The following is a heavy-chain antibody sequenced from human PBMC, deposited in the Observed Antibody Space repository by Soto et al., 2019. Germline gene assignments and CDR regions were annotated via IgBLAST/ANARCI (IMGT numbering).Heavy chain of an antibody. D-gene: IGHD2-2*01. CDR2: IYHSGST. CDR1: GYSISTGFN. CDR3: PRDWRPGLYHTDS. V-gene: IGHV4-38-2*02. J-gene: IGHJ4*02. Sequence: SETLSLTCAVSGYSISTGFNWAWIRQPPGKGLEWIGSIYHSGSTYYNRSLKSRVTISSDASKNQISLKLSSVTAADTALYYFPRDWRPGLYHTDSWGQGTLVTGSS.